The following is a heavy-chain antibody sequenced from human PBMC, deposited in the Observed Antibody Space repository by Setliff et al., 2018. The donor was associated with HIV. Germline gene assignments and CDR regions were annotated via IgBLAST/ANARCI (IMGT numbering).Heavy chain of an antibody. CDR3: ARASAERSSVRGLAIAFDI. Sequence: SETLSLTCTVSGGSISSGVFYWTWIRQLPGKGLEWFGYIHYSGNTYYKPSLKSPLSMSVDTSKNQFSLNLTSVTAADTAVYYCARASAERSSVRGLAIAFDIWGQGTMVTVSS. CDR1: GGSISSGVFY. V-gene: IGHV4-31*01. J-gene: IGHJ3*02. CDR2: IHYSGNT. D-gene: IGHD3-10*01.